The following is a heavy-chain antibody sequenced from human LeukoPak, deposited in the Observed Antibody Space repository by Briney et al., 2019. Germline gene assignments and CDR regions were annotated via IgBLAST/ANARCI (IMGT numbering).Heavy chain of an antibody. D-gene: IGHD2/OR15-2a*01. CDR3: ARHDRIIASPLV. CDR1: GGSISSYN. CDR2: IYYSGTT. J-gene: IGHJ4*02. V-gene: IGHV4-39*01. Sequence: PSETLSLTCTVSGGSISSYNWGWIRQPPGKGLEWIGSIYYSGTTYYNPSLKSRLTISVDTSKNQFSLNLSSVTAADTAVYYCARHDRIIASPLVWGQGILVTVSS.